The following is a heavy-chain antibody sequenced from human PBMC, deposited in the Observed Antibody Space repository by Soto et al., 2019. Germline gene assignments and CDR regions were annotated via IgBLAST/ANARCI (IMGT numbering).Heavy chain of an antibody. D-gene: IGHD6-13*01. J-gene: IGHJ4*02. CDR1: GFTFDDYA. CDR2: ISWNSGSI. Sequence: GGSLRLSCAASGFTFDDYAMHWVRQAPGKGLEWVSGISWNSGSIGYADSVKGRFTISRDNAKNSLYLQMNSLRAEDTALYYCAKAPIIAGIAAAGPFDYWGQGTLVTVSS. V-gene: IGHV3-9*01. CDR3: AKAPIIAGIAAAGPFDY.